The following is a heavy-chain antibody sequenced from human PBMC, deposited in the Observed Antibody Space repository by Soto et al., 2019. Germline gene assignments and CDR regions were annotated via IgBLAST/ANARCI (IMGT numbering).Heavy chain of an antibody. J-gene: IGHJ5*02. Sequence: PGGSLRLSCAGSGFTFSTFDIHLVRQAPGKGLEWVSGIGTLSDTFYAASVQGRFTISRQNAKNSVYLQMNSLRAGGTAFYYCARGRSFSYDSTPPPMFDPWGQGTLVTVSS. CDR3: ARGRSFSYDSTPPPMFDP. CDR1: GFTFSTFD. D-gene: IGHD3-10*01. CDR2: IGTLSDT. V-gene: IGHV3-13*01.